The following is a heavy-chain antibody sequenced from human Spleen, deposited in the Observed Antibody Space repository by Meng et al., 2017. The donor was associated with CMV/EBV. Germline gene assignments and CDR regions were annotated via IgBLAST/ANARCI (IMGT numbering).Heavy chain of an antibody. CDR3: ARDSTAPWDIVVVPAASDY. J-gene: IGHJ4*02. Sequence: GESLKISCAASGFTFSSYEMNWVRQAPGKGLEWVSYISSSGSTIYYADSVKGRFTISRDNAKNSLYLQMNSLRAEDTAVYYCARDSTAPWDIVVVPAASDYWGQGTLVTVSS. D-gene: IGHD2-2*01. V-gene: IGHV3-48*03. CDR2: ISSSGSTI. CDR1: GFTFSSYE.